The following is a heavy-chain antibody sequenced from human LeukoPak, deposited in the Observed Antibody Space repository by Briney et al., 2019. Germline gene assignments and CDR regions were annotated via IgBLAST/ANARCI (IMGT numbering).Heavy chain of an antibody. J-gene: IGHJ4*02. CDR2: IYSGGST. V-gene: IGHV3-53*01. Sequence: SGGSLRLSCAASGFTVSSNYMSWVRQAPGKGLDWVSVIYSGGSTYYADSVKGRFTISRDNSKNTLYLQMNSLRAEDTAVYYCARTSPLTTVTYWGQGTMVTVSS. CDR3: ARTSPLTTVTY. CDR1: GFTVSSNY. D-gene: IGHD4-11*01.